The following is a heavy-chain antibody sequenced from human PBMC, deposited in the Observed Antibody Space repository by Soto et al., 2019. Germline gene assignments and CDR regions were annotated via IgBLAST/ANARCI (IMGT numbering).Heavy chain of an antibody. V-gene: IGHV1-46*03. J-gene: IGHJ6*02. Sequence: QVQLVQSGAEVKKPGASVKVSCKASGYTFTSYYMHWVRQAPGQGLEWMGIINPSGGSTSYAQKFQGRVTMTRDTSTSTVYMELSSLRSDDTAVYYCARAGMDYYYGMDVWGQGTTVTVSS. CDR3: ARAGMDYYYGMDV. CDR1: GYTFTSYY. CDR2: INPSGGST.